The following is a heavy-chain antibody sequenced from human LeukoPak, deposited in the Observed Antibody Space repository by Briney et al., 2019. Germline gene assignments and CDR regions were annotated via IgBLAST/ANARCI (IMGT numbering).Heavy chain of an antibody. V-gene: IGHV3-30*18. CDR2: ISDDGRNK. D-gene: IGHD4-17*01. CDR1: GFSFISYG. J-gene: IGHJ4*02. CDR3: AKRPSHYGDYVTYFDY. Sequence: PGGSLRLSCAASGFSFISYGMHWVRQAPGKGLEWVGVISDDGRNKKYADSVKGRFTISRDNSKDTLYLQVNSLRDEDTAVYYCAKRPSHYGDYVTYFDYWGQGTLVTVSS.